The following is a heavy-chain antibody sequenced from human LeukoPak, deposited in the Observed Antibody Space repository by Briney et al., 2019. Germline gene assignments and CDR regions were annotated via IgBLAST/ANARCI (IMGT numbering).Heavy chain of an antibody. D-gene: IGHD2-2*01. CDR3: ARDPRWLTPDCTSTSCYENYFDP. Sequence: SETLSLTCGVSGYSISSGFQWAWIRQSPGKGLEWVGSIYHSGCAHYNPSLKSRVTISVETSKNQFSLNMYSVTAADTAVYYCARDPRWLTPDCTSTSCYENYFDPWGQGTLVTVSS. CDR1: GYSISSGFQ. CDR2: IYHSGCA. V-gene: IGHV4-38-2*02. J-gene: IGHJ5*02.